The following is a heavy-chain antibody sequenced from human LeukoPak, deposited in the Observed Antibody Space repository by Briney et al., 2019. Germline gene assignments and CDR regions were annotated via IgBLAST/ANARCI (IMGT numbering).Heavy chain of an antibody. Sequence: PGGSLRLSCVASGFTSSDYGMHWVRQAPGKGLDWVAFTRSDGSNTYYADSVRGRFTISRDNSKNTLYLQMNSLRPEDTAVFYCAKGNDFWGGYYYYYYMDVWGKGTTVIVSS. D-gene: IGHD3-3*01. J-gene: IGHJ6*03. CDR1: GFTSSDYG. CDR2: TRSDGSNT. CDR3: AKGNDFWGGYYYYYYMDV. V-gene: IGHV3-30*02.